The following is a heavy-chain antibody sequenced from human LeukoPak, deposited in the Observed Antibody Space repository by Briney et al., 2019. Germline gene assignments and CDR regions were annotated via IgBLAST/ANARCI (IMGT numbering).Heavy chain of an antibody. CDR1: GGSISSYY. CDR3: ASSRGTFNWFDP. CDR2: IYTSGST. J-gene: IGHJ5*02. V-gene: IGHV4-4*07. Sequence: SETLSLTCTVSGGSISSYYWSWIRQPAGKGLEWIGRIYTSGSTNYNPSLKSRVTMSVDTSKNQFSLKLSSVTAADTGVYYCASSRGTFNWFDPWGQGTLVTVSS. D-gene: IGHD3-16*01.